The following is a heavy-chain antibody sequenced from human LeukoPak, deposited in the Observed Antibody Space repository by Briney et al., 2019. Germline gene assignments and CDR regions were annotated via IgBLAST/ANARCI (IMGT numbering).Heavy chain of an antibody. CDR2: ISAYNGNT. CDR1: GYTFTSYG. CDR3: ARGVMGEWELPLGIGFDY. D-gene: IGHD1-26*01. V-gene: IGHV1-18*01. Sequence: ASVKVSCKASGYTFTSYGISWVRQAPGQGLEWMGWISAYNGNTNYAQQLQGRVTMTTDTSTTTAYMELRSLRSADTAVYYCARGVMGEWELPLGIGFDYWGQGTLVTVSS. J-gene: IGHJ4*02.